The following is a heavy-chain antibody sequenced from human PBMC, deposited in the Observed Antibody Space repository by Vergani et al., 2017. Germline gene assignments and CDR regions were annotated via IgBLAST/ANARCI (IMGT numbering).Heavy chain of an antibody. V-gene: IGHV1-18*01. Sequence: QVQLVQSGAEVKKPGASVKVSCKASGYTFTSYGISWVRQAPGQGLEWMGWISDYNGNTNDAQKLQGRVTMTTDTSTCTAYMELRSLRSDNTAVYYGARDKGYLDWLLSFYYYYGMDVWGQGTTVTVSS. J-gene: IGHJ6*02. CDR2: ISDYNGNT. CDR1: GYTFTSYG. D-gene: IGHD3-9*01. CDR3: ARDKGYLDWLLSFYYYYGMDV.